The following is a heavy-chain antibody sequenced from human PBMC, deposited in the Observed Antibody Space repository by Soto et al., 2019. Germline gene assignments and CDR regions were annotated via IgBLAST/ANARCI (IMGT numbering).Heavy chain of an antibody. J-gene: IGHJ6*02. V-gene: IGHV3-23*01. Sequence: GESLKISCAASGFTFSSYAMSGVRQAPGKGLEWVSAISGSGGSTYYADSVKGRFTISRDNSKNTLYLQMNSLRAEDTAVYYCARMLRYFDWFDRPEGRGHGMDVWGQGTTVTVSS. D-gene: IGHD3-9*01. CDR2: ISGSGGST. CDR3: ARMLRYFDWFDRPEGRGHGMDV. CDR1: GFTFSSYA.